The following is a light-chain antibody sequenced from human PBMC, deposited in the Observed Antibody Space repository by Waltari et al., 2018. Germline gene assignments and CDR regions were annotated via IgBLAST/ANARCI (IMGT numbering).Light chain of an antibody. V-gene: IGLV2-14*03. Sequence: QSALTQPAPVSGSPGQSITISCTGTSSDVGGSNFVSWYQQHPGKAPKLMIYDVSNRPSGVSNRFSGSKSGNTASLTISGLQAEDEAHYYCSSYTGSSTLVVFGGGTKLTVL. CDR1: SSDVGGSNF. CDR3: SSYTGSSTLVV. J-gene: IGLJ2*01. CDR2: DVS.